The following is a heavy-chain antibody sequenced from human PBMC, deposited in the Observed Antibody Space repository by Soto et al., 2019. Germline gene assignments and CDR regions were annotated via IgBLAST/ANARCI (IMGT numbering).Heavy chain of an antibody. D-gene: IGHD3-22*01. J-gene: IGHJ4*02. V-gene: IGHV1-18*01. CDR3: VKDSESSGYLTHLDY. CDR1: GYTFTSYG. CDR2: ISAYNGNT. Sequence: QVQLVQSGAEVKKPGASVKVSCKASGYTFTSYGISWVRQAPGQGLEWMGWISAYNGNTNYAQKLQGRVTMTTDTSTSTAYMELRSLRSDDTAVYYCVKDSESSGYLTHLDYWGQGTLVTVSS.